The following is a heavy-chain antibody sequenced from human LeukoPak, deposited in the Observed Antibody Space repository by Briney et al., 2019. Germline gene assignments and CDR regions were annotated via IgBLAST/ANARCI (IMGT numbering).Heavy chain of an antibody. CDR1: GGSVSSGSYY. D-gene: IGHD3-22*01. Sequence: SETLSLTCTVSGGSVSSGSYYWSWIRQPPGKGLEWIGYIYYSGSTDYNPSLKSRVTISVDTSKNQFSLKLSSVTAADTAVYYCARVGHYDSSGYYYPFDYWGQGTLVTVSS. CDR3: ARVGHYDSSGYYYPFDY. V-gene: IGHV4-61*01. CDR2: IYYSGST. J-gene: IGHJ4*02.